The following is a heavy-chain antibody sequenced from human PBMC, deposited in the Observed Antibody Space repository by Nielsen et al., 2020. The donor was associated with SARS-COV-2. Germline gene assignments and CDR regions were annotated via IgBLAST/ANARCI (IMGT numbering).Heavy chain of an antibody. CDR1: GGSISSSSYY. D-gene: IGHD6-19*01. CDR2: IYYSGST. CDR3: ARGGRYSSGWYLGY. Sequence: SETLSLTCTVSGGSISSSSYYWGWIRQPPGKGLEWIGSIYYSGSTYYNPSLKSRVTISVDTSKNQFSLKLSSVTAADTAVYYCARGGRYSSGWYLGYWGQGTLVTVSS. J-gene: IGHJ4*02. V-gene: IGHV4-39*01.